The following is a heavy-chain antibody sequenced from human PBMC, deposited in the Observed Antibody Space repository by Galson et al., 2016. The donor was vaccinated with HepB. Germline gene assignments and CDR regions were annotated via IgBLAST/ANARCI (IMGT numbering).Heavy chain of an antibody. D-gene: IGHD6-13*01. CDR2: LRDTGNST. J-gene: IGHJ4*02. Sequence: SLRLSCAASGFTFSTYAMTWVRQAPGKGLEWVSALRDTGNSTYYADSVKGRFSISRDNSRNTLYLQMTNLRAEDTAVYFCAKLVAYSSSWYYFDYWGQGTLVTVSS. CDR1: GFTFSTYA. V-gene: IGHV3-23*01. CDR3: AKLVAYSSSWYYFDY.